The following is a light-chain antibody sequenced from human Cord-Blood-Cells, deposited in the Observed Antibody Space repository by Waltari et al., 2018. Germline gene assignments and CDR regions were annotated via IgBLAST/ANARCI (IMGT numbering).Light chain of an antibody. CDR3: SSYASSSTLV. V-gene: IGLV2-14*01. J-gene: IGLJ1*01. CDR1: SSDVGGYNY. CDR2: DVS. Sequence: QSALPQPASVSGSPGQSITISCTRTSSDVGGYNYVSWYQQHPGKAPKLMIYDVSNRPSGVSTRFSGSKSGNTASLTISGLQAEDEADYYCSSYASSSTLVFGTGTKVTVL.